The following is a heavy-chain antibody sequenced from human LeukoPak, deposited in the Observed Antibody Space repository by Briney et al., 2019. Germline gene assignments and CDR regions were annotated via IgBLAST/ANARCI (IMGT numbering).Heavy chain of an antibody. Sequence: GASVKVSCKSSGYTFISYAMHWVRQAPGQRLEWMGWMNAGNGNTKYSQKFQGRVTITRDTSASTAYMELSSLKSEDMAVYYCAREGSMVRGVGIFGFDYWGQGTLVTFSS. CDR1: GYTFISYA. CDR3: AREGSMVRGVGIFGFDY. J-gene: IGHJ4*02. CDR2: MNAGNGNT. D-gene: IGHD3-10*01. V-gene: IGHV1-3*03.